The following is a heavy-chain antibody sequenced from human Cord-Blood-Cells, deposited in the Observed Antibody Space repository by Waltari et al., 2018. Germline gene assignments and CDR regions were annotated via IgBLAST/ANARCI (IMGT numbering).Heavy chain of an antibody. D-gene: IGHD6-19*01. CDR1: GFSFSSDG. V-gene: IGHV3-30*18. Sequence: QVQLVESGGGVVQPGWSMRLSCAVPGFSFSSDGTKWDSLAPGKGLDWVAVISYEGSHKSYADSVKGRFTISRDNSKNTLYLQMNSLRAEDTAVYYCAKDAIYSSGWPEFGSRRGGGQGTLVTVSS. CDR2: ISYEGSHK. CDR3: AKDAIYSSGWPEFGSRRG. J-gene: IGHJ4*02.